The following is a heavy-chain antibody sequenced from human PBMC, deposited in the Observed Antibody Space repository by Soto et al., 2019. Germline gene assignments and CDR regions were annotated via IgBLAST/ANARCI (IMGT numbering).Heavy chain of an antibody. D-gene: IGHD5-18*01. CDR1: GFSLSTSGVG. CDR3: ELHTAMAPFDY. J-gene: IGHJ4*02. V-gene: IGHV2-5*01. Sequence: SGPTLVNPTQTLTLTCTFSGFSLSTSGVGVGWIRQPPGKALEWLALIYWNDDKRYSPSLKSRLTITKDTSKNQVVLTMTNMDPVHTATCLWELHTAMAPFDYWGQGTLVTVSS. CDR2: IYWNDDK.